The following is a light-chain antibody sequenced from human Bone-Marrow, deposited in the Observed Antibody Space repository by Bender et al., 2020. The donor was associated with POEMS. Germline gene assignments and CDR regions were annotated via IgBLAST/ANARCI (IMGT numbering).Light chain of an antibody. V-gene: IGLV2-23*01. CDR3: CSYAGSGTLI. CDR2: EGT. CDR1: SNDVGSYNR. J-gene: IGLJ2*01. Sequence: QSALTQPASVSGSPGQSITISCTGTSNDVGSYNRVSWYQQHPGKAPQPLIYEGTKRPSGVSDCFSGSRSGNTASLTISGLQAEDESDYYCCSYAGSGTLIFGGGTKVTVL.